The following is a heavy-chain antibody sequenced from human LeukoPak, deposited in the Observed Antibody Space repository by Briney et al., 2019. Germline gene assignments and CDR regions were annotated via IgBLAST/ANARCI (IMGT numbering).Heavy chain of an antibody. Sequence: GRSLRLSCTASGFTFGDYAMSWVRQAPGKGLEWVGFIRSKAYGGTTEYAASVEGRFTISRDDSKSIAYLQMNSLKTEDTAVYYCTRENYFDYWGQGTLVTVSS. CDR2: IRSKAYGGTT. J-gene: IGHJ4*02. CDR1: GFTFGDYA. CDR3: TRENYFDY. V-gene: IGHV3-49*04.